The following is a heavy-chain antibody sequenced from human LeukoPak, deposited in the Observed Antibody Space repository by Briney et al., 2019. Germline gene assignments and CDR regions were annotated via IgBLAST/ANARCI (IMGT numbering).Heavy chain of an antibody. J-gene: IGHJ3*02. Sequence: GGSLRLSCAASGFTFSSYAMSWVRQAPGKGLEWVSVISNSGGSTFYADSVKGRFTISRDNSKNTLYLQMNSLRAEDTAVYYCAKAPYGSAYAFDIWGQGTMVTVSS. D-gene: IGHD3-10*01. CDR2: ISNSGGST. CDR3: AKAPYGSAYAFDI. V-gene: IGHV3-23*01. CDR1: GFTFSSYA.